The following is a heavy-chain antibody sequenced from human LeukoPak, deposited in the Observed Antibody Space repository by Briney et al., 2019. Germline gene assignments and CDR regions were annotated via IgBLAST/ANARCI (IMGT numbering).Heavy chain of an antibody. CDR1: GGSISSSSYY. D-gene: IGHD5-18*01. CDR3: ARVIQLWLRGYYYYYMDV. V-gene: IGHV4-39*07. Sequence: SETLSLTCTVSGGSISSSSYYWGWIRQPPGKGLEWIGSIYYSGSTYYNPSLKSRVTISVDTSKNQFSLKLSSVTAADTAVYYCARVIQLWLRGYYYYYMDVWGKGTTVTVSS. J-gene: IGHJ6*03. CDR2: IYYSGST.